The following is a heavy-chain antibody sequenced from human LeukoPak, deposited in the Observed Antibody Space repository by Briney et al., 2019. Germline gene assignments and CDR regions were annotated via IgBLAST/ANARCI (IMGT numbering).Heavy chain of an antibody. CDR3: AKDRMGYSSSSCDY. J-gene: IGHJ4*02. V-gene: IGHV3-23*01. CDR2: IGGSGGGT. CDR1: GFTFSSYA. Sequence: GGSLRLSCAASGFTFSSYAMSWVRQAPGKGLEWVSGIGGSGGGTYYADSVKGRFTISRDSSKNTLYLQMNNLSAEDTAVYYCAKDRMGYSSSSCDYWGQGTLVTVSS. D-gene: IGHD6-6*01.